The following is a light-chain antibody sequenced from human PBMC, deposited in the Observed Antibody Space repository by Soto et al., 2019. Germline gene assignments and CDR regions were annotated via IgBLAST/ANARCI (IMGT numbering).Light chain of an antibody. J-gene: IGLJ2*01. Sequence: SYELTQPPSVSVSPGQTASITCSGANLGDRYACWYQQKPGQSPGLVISLDTKRPSGIPERFSGSNSDNTATLTISGTQAMDEADYYCQAWDDTSGVVFGGGTKLTVL. V-gene: IGLV3-1*01. CDR3: QAWDDTSGVV. CDR1: NLGDRY. CDR2: LDT.